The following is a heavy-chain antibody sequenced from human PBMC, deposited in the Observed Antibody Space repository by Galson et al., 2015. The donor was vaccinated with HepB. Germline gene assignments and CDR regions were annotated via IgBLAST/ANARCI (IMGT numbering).Heavy chain of an antibody. CDR2: ISWDSGSI. D-gene: IGHD6-13*01. CDR1: GFTFDDYA. V-gene: IGHV3-9*01. CDR3: AKDLRVWGIAAGGIDY. Sequence: SLRLSCAASGFTFDDYAMHWVRQAPGKGLEWVSGISWDSGSIGYADSVKGRFTISRDNAKNSLYLQMNSLRAEDTALYYCAKDLRVWGIAAGGIDYWGQGTLVTVSS. J-gene: IGHJ4*02.